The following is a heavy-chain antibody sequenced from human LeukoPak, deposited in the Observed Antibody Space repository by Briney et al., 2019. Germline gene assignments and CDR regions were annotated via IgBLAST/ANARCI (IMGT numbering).Heavy chain of an antibody. V-gene: IGHV4-31*03. D-gene: IGHD5-18*01. Sequence: SETLSLTCTVSGGSISSGGYYWSWIRQHPGEGLEWIGYIYYSGSTYYNPSLKSRVTIPVDTSKNQFSLKLSSVTAADTAVYYCARSESGYSYGLYRYWGQGTLVTVSS. J-gene: IGHJ4*02. CDR3: ARSESGYSYGLYRY. CDR2: IYYSGST. CDR1: GGSISSGGYY.